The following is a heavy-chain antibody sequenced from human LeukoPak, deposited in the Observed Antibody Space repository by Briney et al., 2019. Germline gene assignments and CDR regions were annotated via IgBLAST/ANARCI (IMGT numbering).Heavy chain of an antibody. Sequence: GASVKVSCKASGYTFTSYDINWVRQATGQGLEWMGWMNPNSGNTGYAQKFQGRVTITRNTSINTAYMELSSQRYEDTAVYYCAXVLRGWYSESFDPWGQGTLVTVSS. D-gene: IGHD2-15*01. CDR3: AXVLRGWYSESFDP. CDR2: MNPNSGNT. CDR1: GYTFTSYD. J-gene: IGHJ5*02. V-gene: IGHV1-8*01.